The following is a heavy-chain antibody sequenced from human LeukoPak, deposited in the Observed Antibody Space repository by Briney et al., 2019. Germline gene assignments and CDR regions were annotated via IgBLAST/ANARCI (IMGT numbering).Heavy chain of an antibody. V-gene: IGHV3-48*04. CDR3: AREDGYNHNS. Sequence: GGSLRLSCAASGFTFSSYAMNWVRQTPGKGLEWLSYISSSSNTMYYADFVKGRFTISRDNAKNSLYLQMNNLRAEDTAVYYCAREDGYNHNSWGQGTLVTVSS. CDR2: ISSSSNTM. J-gene: IGHJ4*02. CDR1: GFTFSSYA. D-gene: IGHD5-24*01.